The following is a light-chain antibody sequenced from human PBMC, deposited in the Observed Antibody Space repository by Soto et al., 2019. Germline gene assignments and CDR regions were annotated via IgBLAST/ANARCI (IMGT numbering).Light chain of an antibody. CDR3: QQCNSQST. CDR2: TAS. V-gene: IGKV1-5*03. J-gene: IGKJ1*01. Sequence: DIQMTQSPSTLSASVGDSVTITCRASQSISSWLAWYQQKPGKAPKLLIYTASNLESGVPSRFRGSGSGTEFTLTITSLQPDDFATYYCQQCNSQSTFGQGTKVDIK. CDR1: QSISSW.